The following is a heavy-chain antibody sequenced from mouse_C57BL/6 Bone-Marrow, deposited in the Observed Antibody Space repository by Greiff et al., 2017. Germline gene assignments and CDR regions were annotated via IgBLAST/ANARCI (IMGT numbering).Heavy chain of an antibody. CDR2: IFPGSGST. V-gene: IGHV1-75*01. CDR1: GYTFTDYY. CDR3: EICAGSSLYYFDY. Sequence: QVQLQQSGPELVKPGASVKISCKASGYTFTDYYINWVKQRPGQGLEWIGWIFPGSGSTYYNEKFKGKATLTVDKSSSTAYMLLSSLTSEDSAVYACEICAGSSLYYFDYWGQGTTLTVSS. D-gene: IGHD1-1*01. J-gene: IGHJ2*01.